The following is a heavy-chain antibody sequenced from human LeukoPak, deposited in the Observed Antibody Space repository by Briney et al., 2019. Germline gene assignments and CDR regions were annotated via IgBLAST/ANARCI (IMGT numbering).Heavy chain of an antibody. V-gene: IGHV1-69*04. CDR3: ARDLEHCRNIICSNSAY. CDR1: GGTFSGYA. CDR2: IIPILGIA. D-gene: IGHD2-2*01. Sequence: GASVKVSCKASGGTFSGYAISWVRQAPGQGLEWMGRIIPILGIANYAQKFQGRVTITADKSTSTAYMELSSLRSEDTAVYYCARDLEHCRNIICSNSAYWGQGTLVTVSS. J-gene: IGHJ4*02.